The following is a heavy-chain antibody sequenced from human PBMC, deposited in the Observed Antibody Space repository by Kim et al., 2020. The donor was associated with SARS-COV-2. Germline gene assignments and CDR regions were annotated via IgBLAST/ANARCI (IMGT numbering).Heavy chain of an antibody. V-gene: IGHV1-69*01. CDR3: ARGEGGVYSGYDPRFDY. Sequence: FQGRVTITADESTSTAYMELSSLRSEDTAVYYCARGEGGVYSGYDPRFDYWGQGTLVTVSS. J-gene: IGHJ4*02. D-gene: IGHD5-12*01.